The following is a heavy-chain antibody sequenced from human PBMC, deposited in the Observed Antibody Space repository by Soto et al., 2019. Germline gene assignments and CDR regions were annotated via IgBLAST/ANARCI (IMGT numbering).Heavy chain of an antibody. Sequence: EVQLLESGGGLVQPGGSLRLSCAASGFTFSSYAMSWVRQAPGKGLEWVSAISGSGGSTYYADSVKGRFTISRDNSKNTLYLQMNSLRAEDTAVYYCAKDLEWDYVWGSYRSRYDAFDIWGQGTMVTVSS. D-gene: IGHD3-16*02. CDR1: GFTFSSYA. CDR3: AKDLEWDYVWGSYRSRYDAFDI. J-gene: IGHJ3*02. CDR2: ISGSGGST. V-gene: IGHV3-23*01.